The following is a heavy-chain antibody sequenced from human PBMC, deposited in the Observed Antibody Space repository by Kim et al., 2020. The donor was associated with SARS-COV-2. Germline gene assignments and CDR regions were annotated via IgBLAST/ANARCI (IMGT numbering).Heavy chain of an antibody. J-gene: IGHJ4*02. V-gene: IGHV4-30-2*06. D-gene: IGHD4-4*01. Sequence: SETLSLTCDVSGASISSGSYSWSWIRQSPGQGLVWIASIYQSGGTYYTPSLKSRLSISMDRSKNHFSLTLTSVTAADTAVYYCASGPYSDYFDYWGQGTL. CDR3: ASGPYSDYFDY. CDR2: IYQSGGT. CDR1: GASISSGSYS.